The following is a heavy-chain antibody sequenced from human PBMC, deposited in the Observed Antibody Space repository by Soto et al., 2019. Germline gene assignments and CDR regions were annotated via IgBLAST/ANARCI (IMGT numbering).Heavy chain of an antibody. Sequence: QVQLVQSGAEVKKPGASVKVSCKASGYTFSSYFISWVRQAPGQGLEWMGWISAYNGNTNYAQNLQGRVTMTTDTSKSTASMELSSLRSDDTAVYYCARDLPPVDYWGQGTLVTVSS. CDR3: ARDLPPVDY. CDR1: GYTFSSYF. V-gene: IGHV1-18*01. J-gene: IGHJ4*02. CDR2: ISAYNGNT.